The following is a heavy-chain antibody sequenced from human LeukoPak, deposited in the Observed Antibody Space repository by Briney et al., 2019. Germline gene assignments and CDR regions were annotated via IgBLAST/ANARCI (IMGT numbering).Heavy chain of an antibody. D-gene: IGHD2-15*01. J-gene: IGHJ4*02. CDR3: SRGYCSGGSCYFDFDY. CDR1: GFTPCDYA. V-gene: IGHV3-49*03. Sequence: GGSLRLSCTASGFTPCDYAMRWLRQAPGKGLEWVGFIRSKAYGGTTEYAASVKGRFTISRDDSKSIAYLQMNSLKTEDTGVYYCSRGYCSGGSCYFDFDYWGQGTLVTVSS. CDR2: IRSKAYGGTT.